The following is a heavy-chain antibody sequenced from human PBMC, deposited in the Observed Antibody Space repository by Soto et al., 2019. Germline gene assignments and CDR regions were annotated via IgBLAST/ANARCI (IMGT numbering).Heavy chain of an antibody. CDR2: IIPIFGTA. Sequence: QVQLVQSGAEVKKPGSSVKVSCKASGGTFSSYAISWVRQAPGQGLEWMGGIIPIFGTANYAQKFQGRVTMSGDESTSPGYMELGSLRSEDTAVYYCASGYCGGDCYSAPFQHWGQGTLVTVSS. J-gene: IGHJ1*01. CDR1: GGTFSSYA. V-gene: IGHV1-69*12. CDR3: ASGYCGGDCYSAPFQH. D-gene: IGHD2-21*02.